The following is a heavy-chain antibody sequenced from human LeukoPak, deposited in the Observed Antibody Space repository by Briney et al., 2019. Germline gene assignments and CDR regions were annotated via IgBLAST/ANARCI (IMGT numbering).Heavy chain of an antibody. V-gene: IGHV5-51*01. D-gene: IGHD3-22*01. Sequence: GESLKTPCKGPGYRFTSYLIGWVRQIPGKGLEWRGIIYPGDSDTRYSPSFQGQVTISAHKTISTAYLQWSSLKSSDTAIYYCARQAYGSHFDAFDIWGQGAMVTVSS. CDR1: GYRFTSYL. CDR3: ARQAYGSHFDAFDI. CDR2: IYPGDSDT. J-gene: IGHJ3*02.